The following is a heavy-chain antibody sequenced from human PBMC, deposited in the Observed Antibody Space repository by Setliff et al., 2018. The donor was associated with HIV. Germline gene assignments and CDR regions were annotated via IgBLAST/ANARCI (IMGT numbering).Heavy chain of an antibody. CDR1: GFSLSTSGMC. V-gene: IGHV2-70*11. J-gene: IGHJ4*02. CDR2: IDWDDDK. CDR3: ARISSRGYSYDY. D-gene: IGHD5-18*01. Sequence: SGPTLVNPTQTLTLTCTFSGFSLSTSGMCVSWIRQPPGKALEWLARIDWDDDKYYSTSLKTRLTISKDTSKNQVVLTMTNMDPVDTATYYCARISSRGYSYDYWGQGTLVTVSS.